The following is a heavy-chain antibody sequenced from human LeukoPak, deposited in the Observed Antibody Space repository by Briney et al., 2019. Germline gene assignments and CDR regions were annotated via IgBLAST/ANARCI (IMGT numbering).Heavy chain of an antibody. D-gene: IGHD6-13*01. J-gene: IGHJ6*03. CDR1: GGSISSGSYY. Sequence: PSETLSLTCTVSGGSISSGSYYWGWVRQPAGKGLEWIGRIYTSGSTNYNPSLKSRVTISVDTSKNQFSLKLSSVTAADTAVYYCARVNSSLYYYYYMDVWGKGTTVTVSS. CDR2: IYTSGST. V-gene: IGHV4-61*02. CDR3: ARVNSSLYYYYYMDV.